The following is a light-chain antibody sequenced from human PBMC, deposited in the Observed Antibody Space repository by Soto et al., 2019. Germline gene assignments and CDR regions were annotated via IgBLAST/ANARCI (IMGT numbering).Light chain of an antibody. CDR1: ESLSTY. V-gene: IGKV3-15*01. J-gene: IGKJ5*01. Sequence: EIVMTQSPATLSVSPGERVTLSCRASESLSTYLAWYKQKPGQAPRLLIYGASTKATGIPARFSGSGSATDFTLTISSLQSEDFAVYYCQSYNDWPFTFGQGTRLEIK. CDR3: QSYNDWPFT. CDR2: GAS.